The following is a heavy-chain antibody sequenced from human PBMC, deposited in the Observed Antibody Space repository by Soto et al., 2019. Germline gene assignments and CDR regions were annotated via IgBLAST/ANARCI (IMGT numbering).Heavy chain of an antibody. V-gene: IGHV1-2*04. CDR3: ARAVYSSIWLDY. J-gene: IGHJ4*02. Sequence: ASVKVSCKASGYTFTGFYMHWVRQAPGQGLEWMGWINPNSGGTNYAQKFQGWVTMTRDTSISTAYMELSRLRSDDTAVYYCARAVYSSIWLDYWGQGTLVTVSS. CDR2: INPNSGGT. D-gene: IGHD6-13*01. CDR1: GYTFTGFY.